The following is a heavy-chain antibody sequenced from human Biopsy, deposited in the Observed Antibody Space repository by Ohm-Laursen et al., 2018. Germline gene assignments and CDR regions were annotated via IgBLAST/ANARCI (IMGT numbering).Heavy chain of an antibody. CDR1: GFTFTSYA. CDR3: ARDGKRWDYSTYFSWHLDL. D-gene: IGHD4-11*01. V-gene: IGHV3-30*03. J-gene: IGHJ2*01. CDR2: ISYDGSGE. Sequence: SLRLSCAASGFTFTSYAMHWVRQAPGKGLGWVAVISYDGSGEYYADSLQGRFIISRDNPKNTVDLQMNSLRAEDTAVYFCARDGKRWDYSTYFSWHLDLWGRGTLVTVSS.